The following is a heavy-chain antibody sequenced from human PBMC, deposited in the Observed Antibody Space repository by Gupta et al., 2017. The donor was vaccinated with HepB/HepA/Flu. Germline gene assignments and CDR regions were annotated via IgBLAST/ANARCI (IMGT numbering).Heavy chain of an antibody. J-gene: IGHJ4*02. V-gene: IGHV3-23*01. CDR1: GFTFISYA. CDR2: ISGSGGST. CDR3: AKDLGLLLWFGETRSPLEY. Sequence: EVQLLESGGGLVQPGGSLRLPCAASGFTFISYAMSWVRQAPGNGLEWVSAISGSGGSTYYADSVTGRFTISRDNAKNTLYLQMNSLRAEDTAVYYCAKDLGLLLWFGETRSPLEYWGQGTLVTVSA. D-gene: IGHD3-10*01.